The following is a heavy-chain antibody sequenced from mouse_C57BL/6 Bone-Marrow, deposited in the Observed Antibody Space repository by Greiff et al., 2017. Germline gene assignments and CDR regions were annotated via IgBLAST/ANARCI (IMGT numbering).Heavy chain of an antibody. V-gene: IGHV1-69*01. CDR2: IDPSDSYT. CDR3: ARWRGEGLFDY. J-gene: IGHJ2*01. Sequence: QVQLQQSGAELVMPGASVKLSCKASGYTFTSYWMHWVKQRPGQGLEWIGEIDPSDSYTNYNQKFKGKSTLTVDKSSSTAYMQLSSLTSEDSAVYYCARWRGEGLFDYWGQGTTLTVSS. D-gene: IGHD3-3*01. CDR1: GYTFTSYW.